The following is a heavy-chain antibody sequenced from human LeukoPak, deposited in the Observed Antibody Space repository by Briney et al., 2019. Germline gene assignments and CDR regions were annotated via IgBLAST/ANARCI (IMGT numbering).Heavy chain of an antibody. CDR2: ISYDGSNK. Sequence: GGSLRLSCAASGFTFSSYAMHWVRQAPGKGLEWVAVISYDGSNKYYADSVKGRFTISRGSSKNTLYLQMNSLRAEDTAVYYCAGLLGWPLDYWGQGTLVTVSS. CDR3: AGLLGWPLDY. J-gene: IGHJ4*02. V-gene: IGHV3-30-3*01. CDR1: GFTFSSYA. D-gene: IGHD2-15*01.